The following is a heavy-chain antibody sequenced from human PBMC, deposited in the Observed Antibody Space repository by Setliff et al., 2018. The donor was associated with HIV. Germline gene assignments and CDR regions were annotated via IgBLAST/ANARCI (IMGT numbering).Heavy chain of an antibody. CDR2: INPNNGDT. CDR1: GYTFTDYF. J-gene: IGHJ6*02. Sequence: ASVKVSCKASGYTFTDYFLHWVRQAPGQGLEWMGWINPNNGDTIYAQKFQGRVTVTRDTSINTAYMVLSSLKSDDTAMYFCARVRRGKAIITTGGMDVWGQGTTVTV. CDR3: ARVRRGKAIITTGGMDV. D-gene: IGHD3-10*01. V-gene: IGHV1-2*02.